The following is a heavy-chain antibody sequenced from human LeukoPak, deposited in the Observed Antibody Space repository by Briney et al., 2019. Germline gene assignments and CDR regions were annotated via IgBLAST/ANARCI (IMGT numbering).Heavy chain of an antibody. V-gene: IGHV4-4*09. Sequence: SETLSLTCTVSGGSISSYYWSWIRQPPGKGLEWIGYIYTSGSTNYNLSLKSRVTISVDTSKNQFSLKLSSVTAADTAVYYCARQRYSGSYFHYWGQGTLVTVSS. CDR1: GGSISSYY. CDR3: ARQRYSGSYFHY. J-gene: IGHJ4*02. CDR2: IYTSGST. D-gene: IGHD1-26*01.